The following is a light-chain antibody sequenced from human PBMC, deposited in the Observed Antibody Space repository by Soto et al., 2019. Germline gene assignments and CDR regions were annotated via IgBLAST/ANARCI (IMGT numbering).Light chain of an antibody. V-gene: IGLV2-14*03. Sequence: QPVLTQPASVSGSPGQSITISCTGTSSDVGRYNYVSWYQQYPGKAPKLMLYDVSKRPSGVADRFAGSKSGNTASLTISGLQPEDEADYYCSSYRSSSTYVFGTGTKLTVL. CDR2: DVS. J-gene: IGLJ1*01. CDR3: SSYRSSSTYV. CDR1: SSDVGRYNY.